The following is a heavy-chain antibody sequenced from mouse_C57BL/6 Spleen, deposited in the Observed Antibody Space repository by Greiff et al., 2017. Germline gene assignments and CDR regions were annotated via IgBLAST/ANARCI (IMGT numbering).Heavy chain of an antibody. CDR2: ISYSGST. J-gene: IGHJ3*01. CDR3: AREGNYDYDGNPWFAY. V-gene: IGHV3-1*01. CDR1: GYSITSGYD. D-gene: IGHD2-4*01. Sequence: EVKLMESGPGMVKPSQSLSLTCTVTGYSITSGYDWHWIRHFPGNKLEWMGYISYSGSTNYNPSLKSRISITHDTSKNHFFLKLNSVTTEDTATYYCAREGNYDYDGNPWFAYWGQGTLVTVSA.